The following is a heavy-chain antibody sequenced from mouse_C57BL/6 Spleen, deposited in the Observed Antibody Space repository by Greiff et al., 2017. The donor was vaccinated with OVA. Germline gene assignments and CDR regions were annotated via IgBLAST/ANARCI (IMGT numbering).Heavy chain of an antibody. Sequence: EVNVVESGGDLVKPGGSLKLSCAASGFTFSSYGMSWVRQTPDKRLEWVATISSGGSYNYYPDSVKGRFTISRDNAKNTLYLQMSSLKSEDTAMYYSARHEHYGRSDEGAMDYWGQGTSVTVST. V-gene: IGHV5-6*01. CDR3: ARHEHYGRSDEGAMDY. CDR1: GFTFSSYG. CDR2: ISSGGSYN. J-gene: IGHJ4*01. D-gene: IGHD1-1*01.